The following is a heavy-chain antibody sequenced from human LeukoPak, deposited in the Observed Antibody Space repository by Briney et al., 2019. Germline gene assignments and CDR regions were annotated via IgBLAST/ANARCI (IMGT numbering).Heavy chain of an antibody. CDR1: GYTFTGYY. Sequence: ASVKVSCKASGYTFTGYYMHWVRQAPGQGLEWMGWINPNSGGTNYAQKFQGRVTMTRDTSISTAYMELSRLRSDDTAVYYCARVPLYDFWSGYYGTSIVTGEFDYWGQGTLVTVSS. CDR2: INPNSGGT. CDR3: ARVPLYDFWSGYYGTSIVTGEFDY. J-gene: IGHJ4*02. V-gene: IGHV1-2*02. D-gene: IGHD3-3*01.